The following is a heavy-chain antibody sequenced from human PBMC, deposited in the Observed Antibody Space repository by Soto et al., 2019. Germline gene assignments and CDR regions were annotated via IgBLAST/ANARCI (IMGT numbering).Heavy chain of an antibody. CDR3: ARDFGGAVRFLEWLLLDY. V-gene: IGHV1-18*01. D-gene: IGHD3-3*01. J-gene: IGHJ4*02. Sequence: QVQLVQSGAEVKKPGASVKVSCKASGYTFTSYGISWVRQAPGQGLEWMGWISAYNGNTNYAQKLQGRVTMTTDTSTSRAYRELRSLRSDDTAVYDCARDFGGAVRFLEWLLLDYWGQGTLVTVSA. CDR2: ISAYNGNT. CDR1: GYTFTSYG.